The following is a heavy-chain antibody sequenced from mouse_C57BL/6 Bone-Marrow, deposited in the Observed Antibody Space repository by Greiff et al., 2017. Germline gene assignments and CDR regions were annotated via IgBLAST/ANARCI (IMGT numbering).Heavy chain of an antibody. CDR2: ISNGGGST. Sequence: EVMLVESGGGLVQPGGSLKLSCAASGFTFSDYYMYWVRQTPEKRLEWVAYISNGGGSTYYPDTVKGRFTISRDNAKNTLYLQMSRLKSEDTAMYYCARHLDGYYWYFDVWGTGTTVTVSS. CDR3: ARHLDGYYWYFDV. D-gene: IGHD2-3*01. V-gene: IGHV5-12*01. CDR1: GFTFSDYY. J-gene: IGHJ1*03.